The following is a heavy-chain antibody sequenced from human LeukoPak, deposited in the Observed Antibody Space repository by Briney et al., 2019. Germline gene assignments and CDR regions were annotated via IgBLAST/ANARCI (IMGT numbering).Heavy chain of an antibody. J-gene: IGHJ1*01. V-gene: IGHV4-31*03. CDR2: IYYSGGT. CDR3: ARLSSSWPHKYFQH. D-gene: IGHD6-13*01. CDR1: GGSISSGGYY. Sequence: SQTLSLTCTVSGGSISSGGYYWSWIRQHPGKGLEWIGYIYYSGGTYYNPSLKSRVTISVDTSKNQFSLKLSSVTAADTAVYYCARLSSSWPHKYFQHWGQGTLVTVSS.